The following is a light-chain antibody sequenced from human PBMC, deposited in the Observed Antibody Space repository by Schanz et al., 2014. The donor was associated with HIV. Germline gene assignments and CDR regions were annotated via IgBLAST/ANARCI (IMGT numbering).Light chain of an antibody. Sequence: EMLMTQSLATLSVSPGETATLSCRASQSVSSNLAWYQQKPGQAPRLLIYDAYIRANGTPARFSGSGSGTDFTLTISSLAPEDFAVYYCQQRGDWPLTFGQGTKVEV. V-gene: IGKV3-11*01. CDR3: QQRGDWPLT. J-gene: IGKJ1*01. CDR2: DAY. CDR1: QSVSSN.